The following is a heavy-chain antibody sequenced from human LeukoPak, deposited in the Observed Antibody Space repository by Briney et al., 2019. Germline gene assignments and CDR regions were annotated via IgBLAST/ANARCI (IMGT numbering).Heavy chain of an antibody. CDR3: AAQPCINGICYLDY. CDR2: ISYHARDQ. D-gene: IGHD2-8*01. J-gene: IGHJ4*02. CDR1: GFTFSDHA. Sequence: PGGSLRLSCEASGFTFSDHAMHWVRQAPGKGLEWVTVISYHARDQFYADSVKGRFTVSRDNSRNILYLQMNSLRVEDSAVYYCAAQPCINGICYLDYWGQGALVTVSS. V-gene: IGHV3-30*04.